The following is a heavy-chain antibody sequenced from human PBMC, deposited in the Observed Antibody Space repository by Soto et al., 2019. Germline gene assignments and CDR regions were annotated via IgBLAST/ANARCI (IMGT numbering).Heavy chain of an antibody. D-gene: IGHD3-3*01. Sequence: PGGSLRLSCAASGFTFDDYTMHWVRQAPGKGLEWVSLISWDGGSTYYADSVKGRFTISRDNSKNSLYLQMNSLRTEDTALYYCAKAHDFWSGPDYWGQGTLVTVSS. CDR3: AKAHDFWSGPDY. CDR2: ISWDGGST. J-gene: IGHJ4*02. V-gene: IGHV3-43*01. CDR1: GFTFDDYT.